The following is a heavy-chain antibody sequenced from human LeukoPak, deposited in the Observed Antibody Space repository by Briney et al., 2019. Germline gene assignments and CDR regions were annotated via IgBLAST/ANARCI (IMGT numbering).Heavy chain of an antibody. V-gene: IGHV4-34*01. D-gene: IGHD3-10*01. CDR3: ARGTDMVRGLFQH. CDR2: INHSGST. Sequence: SETLSLTCAVYGGSFSGYYWSWIRQPPGKGLEWIGEINHSGSTNYNPSLKSRVTISVDTSKNQSSLKLSSVTAADTAVYYCARGTDMVRGLFQHWGQGTLVTVSS. J-gene: IGHJ1*01. CDR1: GGSFSGYY.